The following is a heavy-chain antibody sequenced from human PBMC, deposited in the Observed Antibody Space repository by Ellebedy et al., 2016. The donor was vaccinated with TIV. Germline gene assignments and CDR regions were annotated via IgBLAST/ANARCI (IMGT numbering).Heavy chain of an antibody. D-gene: IGHD5-12*01. J-gene: IGHJ4*02. CDR2: IYYSGST. CDR1: GGSISSNNYY. Sequence: SETLSLTCTVSGGSISSNNYYWGWIRQPPGKGLEWIGSIYYSGSTYYNPSLKSRVTISVDTSKNQFSLNLNSVTAADTAVYYCARGYDGLDYWGQGTLVTVSS. V-gene: IGHV4-39*07. CDR3: ARGYDGLDY.